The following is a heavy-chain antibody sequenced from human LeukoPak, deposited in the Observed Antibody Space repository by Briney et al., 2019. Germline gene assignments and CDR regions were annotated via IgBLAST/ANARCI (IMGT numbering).Heavy chain of an antibody. J-gene: IGHJ6*03. Sequence: QAGGSLRLSCATSGFTFNDYSMHWVRQAPGKGLEWVGVVLYDGSMKYYADSVKGRFIISRDNSKNTLYVQMNGLRVEDTAVYYCTRDPYSGAYSAGVYYYYMDVWGKGTTVTVSS. CDR1: GFTFNDYS. CDR3: TRDPYSGAYSAGVYYYYMDV. V-gene: IGHV3-30*04. CDR2: VLYDGSMK. D-gene: IGHD1-26*01.